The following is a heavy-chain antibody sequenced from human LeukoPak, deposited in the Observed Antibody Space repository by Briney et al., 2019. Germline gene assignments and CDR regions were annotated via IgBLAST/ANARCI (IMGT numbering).Heavy chain of an antibody. CDR1: GGSISSYY. CDR3: ARGGGEAARPDY. J-gene: IGHJ4*02. V-gene: IGHV4-59*01. D-gene: IGHD6-6*01. CDR2: IYYSEST. Sequence: SETLSLTCTVSGGSISSYYWSWIRQPPGKGLEWIGYIYYSESTNYNPSLKSRVTISVDTSKNQFSLKLSSVTAAGTAVYYCARGGGEAARPDYWGQGTLVTVSS.